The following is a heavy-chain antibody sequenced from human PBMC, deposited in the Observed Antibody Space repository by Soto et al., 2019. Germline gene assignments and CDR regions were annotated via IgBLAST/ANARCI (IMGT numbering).Heavy chain of an antibody. CDR3: ARALGCRSTSCTLDY. J-gene: IGHJ4*02. Sequence: QVQLVQSGAEVKKPGSSVKVSCKASGGTFGSYAFSWVRQAPGQGLEWMGGIIPVSGAAHYAQTFQGRVTITADETTSTAYMELSSLRSRDTAVYYCARALGCRSTSCTLDYWGQGTRVIVSS. CDR1: GGTFGSYA. V-gene: IGHV1-69*01. D-gene: IGHD2-2*01. CDR2: IIPVSGAA.